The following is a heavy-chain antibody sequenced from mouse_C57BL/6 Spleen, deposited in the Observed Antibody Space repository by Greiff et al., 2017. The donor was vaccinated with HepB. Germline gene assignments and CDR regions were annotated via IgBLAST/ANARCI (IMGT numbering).Heavy chain of an antibody. CDR2: IYPSDSET. V-gene: IGHV1-61*01. J-gene: IGHJ2*01. D-gene: IGHD2-3*01. CDR3: ARGDGYLYYFDY. CDR1: GYTFTSYW. Sequence: QVHVKQPGAELVRPGSSVKLSCKASGYTFTSYWMDWVKQRPGQGLEWIGNIYPSDSETHYNQKFKDKATLTVDKSSSTAYMQLSSLTSEDSAVYYCARGDGYLYYFDYWGQGTTLTVSS.